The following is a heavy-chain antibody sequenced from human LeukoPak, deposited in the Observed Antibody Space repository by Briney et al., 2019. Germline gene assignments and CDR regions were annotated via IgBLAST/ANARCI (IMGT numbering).Heavy chain of an antibody. CDR1: GYSISSGYY. CDR2: IFHSGST. J-gene: IGHJ5*02. Sequence: SETLSLTCTVSGYSISSGYYWGWIRQPPGKGLEWIGSIFHSGSTYYNPSLKSRVTISVDTSNNQISLNLDSVTAADTAIYYCARDQQLGGGWFDPWGQGTLVTVSS. V-gene: IGHV4-38-2*02. D-gene: IGHD6-13*01. CDR3: ARDQQLGGGWFDP.